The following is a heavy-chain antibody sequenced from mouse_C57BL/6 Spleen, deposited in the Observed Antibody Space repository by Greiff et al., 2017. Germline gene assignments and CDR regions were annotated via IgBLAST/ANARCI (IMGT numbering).Heavy chain of an antibody. CDR2: IHPNSGST. V-gene: IGHV1-64*01. Sequence: QVQLQQPGAELVKPGASVKLSCKASGYTFTSYWMHWVKQRPGQGLEWIGMIHPNSGSTNYNEKFKSKTPLTVDKSSSTAYMQISSLTAEDSAGYYCARSTTGFAYWGQWTLVTVSA. CDR1: GYTFTSYW. D-gene: IGHD1-1*01. J-gene: IGHJ3*01. CDR3: ARSTTGFAY.